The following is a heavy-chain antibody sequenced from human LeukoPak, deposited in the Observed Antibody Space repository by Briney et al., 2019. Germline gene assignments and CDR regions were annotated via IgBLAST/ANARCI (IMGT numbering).Heavy chain of an antibody. CDR1: GGSISSSSYY. CDR3: ARHATLRYFDWLSLGSFDY. J-gene: IGHJ4*02. CDR2: IYYSGST. Sequence: PSETLSLTCTVSGGSISSSSYYWGWIRQPPGKGLEWIGSIYYSGSTYYNPSLKSRVTISVDTSKNQFSQKLSSVTAADTAVYYCARHATLRYFDWLSLGSFDYWGQGTLVTVSS. V-gene: IGHV4-39*01. D-gene: IGHD3-9*01.